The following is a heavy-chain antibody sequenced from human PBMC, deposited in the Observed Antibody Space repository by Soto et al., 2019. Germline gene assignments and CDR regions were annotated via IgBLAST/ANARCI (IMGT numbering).Heavy chain of an antibody. CDR2: TYCRSKWYN. Sequence: TLSLTCAISGDSVSSNSAAWNWIRQSPSRGLEWLGRTYCRSKWYNDYAVSVKSRITINPDTSKNQFSLQLNSVTPEDTAVYYCARDPLIHCSSTSCQDYYYYYGMDVWGQGTTVTVSS. CDR1: GDSVSSNSAA. D-gene: IGHD2-2*01. J-gene: IGHJ6*02. CDR3: ARDPLIHCSSTSCQDYYYYYGMDV. V-gene: IGHV6-1*01.